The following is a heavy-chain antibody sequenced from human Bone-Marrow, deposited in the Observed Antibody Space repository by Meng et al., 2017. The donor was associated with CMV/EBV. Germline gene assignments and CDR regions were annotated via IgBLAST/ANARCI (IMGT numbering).Heavy chain of an antibody. CDR1: GGTFSNYF. J-gene: IGHJ4*02. CDR3: ARRPIHDLLTGLDY. Sequence: SCAVYGGTFSNYFWSWIRQSPGKGLEWIGEINDSGTSNYLPSLKSRVTISVDTSKNQFSLRMNSLIAADTAVYYCARRPIHDLLTGLDYWSQGTLVTVSS. V-gene: IGHV4-34*01. D-gene: IGHD3-9*01. CDR2: INDSGTS.